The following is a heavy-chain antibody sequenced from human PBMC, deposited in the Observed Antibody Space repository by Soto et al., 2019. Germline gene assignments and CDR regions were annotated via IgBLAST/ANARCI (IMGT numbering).Heavy chain of an antibody. CDR2: IYYRGGT. CDR1: GGSITGGNYY. CDR3: ARERYITETSNWYFDL. Sequence: QVQLQESGPGLVKPSQTLSLTCTVSGGSITGGNYYWSWIRQPPGKGLEWIGNIYYRGGTNYNPSLRSRVDIAVDTSKNQFSLRLNSVTAAETAVYYCARERYITETSNWYFDLWGRGSLVTVSS. D-gene: IGHD1-7*01. V-gene: IGHV4-30-4*01. J-gene: IGHJ2*01.